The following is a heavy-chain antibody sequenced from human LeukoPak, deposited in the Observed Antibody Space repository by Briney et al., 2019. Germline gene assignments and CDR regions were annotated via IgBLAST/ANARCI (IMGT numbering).Heavy chain of an antibody. J-gene: IGHJ4*02. CDR2: INSDGSTT. CDR3: ARDLVPYYYDRGGDY. V-gene: IGHV3-74*01. D-gene: IGHD3-22*01. Sequence: GGSLRPSCAASGFTFSSYWMHWVRQAPGKGLVGVSRINSDGSTTIYADSVNGRFTISRDHAKNTLYLQMNSLRAEDTAVYYCARDLVPYYYDRGGDYWGQGTLVTVSS. CDR1: GFTFSSYW.